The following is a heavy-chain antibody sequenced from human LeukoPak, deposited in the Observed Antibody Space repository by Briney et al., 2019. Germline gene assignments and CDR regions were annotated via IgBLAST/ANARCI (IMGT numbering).Heavy chain of an antibody. CDR1: GGSISSNYYY. D-gene: IGHD2-15*01. CDR3: ARVGKYCSSGTCYPYHFDY. J-gene: IGHJ4*02. Sequence: SETLSPTCTVSGGSISSNYYYWSWIRQPPGKGLEWIGYIYYSGSTYYNPSLKSRVTMSVDTSKNQFSLKLSSVTAADTAVYYCARVGKYCSSGTCYPYHFDYWGQGTLVTVSS. V-gene: IGHV4-30-4*01. CDR2: IYYSGST.